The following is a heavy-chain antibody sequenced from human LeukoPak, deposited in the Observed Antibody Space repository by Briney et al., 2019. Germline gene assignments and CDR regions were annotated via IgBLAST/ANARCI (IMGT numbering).Heavy chain of an antibody. D-gene: IGHD2-2*01. Sequence: PGGSLRLSCAASGFTFSSYEMNWVRQAPGKGLEWVSYISSSGSTIYYADSVKSRFTISRDNAKNSLYLQMNSLRAEDTAVYYCARVWGCSSTSCYYYYGMDVWGQGTTVTVSS. V-gene: IGHV3-48*03. CDR1: GFTFSSYE. CDR2: ISSSGSTI. CDR3: ARVWGCSSTSCYYYYGMDV. J-gene: IGHJ6*02.